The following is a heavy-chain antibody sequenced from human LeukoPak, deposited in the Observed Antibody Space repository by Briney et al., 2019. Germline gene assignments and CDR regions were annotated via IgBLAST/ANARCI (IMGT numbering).Heavy chain of an antibody. V-gene: IGHV4-59*12. D-gene: IGHD5-12*01. CDR3: ARGGGYGRDWFDP. J-gene: IGHJ5*02. CDR1: GGSISSYY. CDR2: IYYSGST. Sequence: SETLSLTCTVSGVSGGSISSYYLSWIRQPPGKGLEWIGYIYYSGSTHSNPSLKSRVRISVDTSKNQFSLKLNSVTAADTAVYYCARGGGYGRDWFDPWGQGTLVTVSS.